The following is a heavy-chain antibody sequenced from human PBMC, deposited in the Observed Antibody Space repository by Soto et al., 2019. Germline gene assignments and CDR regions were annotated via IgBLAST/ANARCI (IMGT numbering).Heavy chain of an antibody. CDR3: AKDLVTTYYYYYLDV. Sequence: GGSLRLSCAASGFTFDDYAMHWVRQAPGKGLEWVSGISWNSGSIGYADSVKGRFTISRDNAKNSLYLQMNSLRAEDTALYYCAKDLVTTYYYYYLDVWGKGTTVTVSS. V-gene: IGHV3-9*01. CDR2: ISWNSGSI. CDR1: GFTFDDYA. D-gene: IGHD4-4*01. J-gene: IGHJ6*03.